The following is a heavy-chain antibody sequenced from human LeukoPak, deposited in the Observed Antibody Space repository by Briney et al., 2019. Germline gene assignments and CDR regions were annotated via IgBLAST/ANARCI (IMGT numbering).Heavy chain of an antibody. V-gene: IGHV2-5*01. D-gene: IGHD6-13*01. CDR1: GFSLSTSGVG. CDR2: IYWNDDK. CDR3: AHPQPKYSSSWYFDY. Sequence: SGPTLVNPPQTLTLTCTFSGFSLSTSGVGVGWIRQPPGKALEWLALIYWNDDKRYSPSLKSRLTITKDTSKNQVVLTMTNMDPVDTATYYCAHPQPKYSSSWYFDYWGQGTLVTVSS. J-gene: IGHJ4*02.